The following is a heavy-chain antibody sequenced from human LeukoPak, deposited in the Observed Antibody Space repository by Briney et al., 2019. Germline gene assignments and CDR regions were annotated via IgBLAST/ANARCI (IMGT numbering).Heavy chain of an antibody. CDR2: IYTSGST. CDR1: GGSISSYY. Sequence: SETLSLTCTVSGGSISSYYWSWIRQPPGKGLEWIGYIYTSGSTNYNPSLKSRVTISVDTSKNQFSLKLSSVTAADTAVYYCARRDTMVRGVSWFDPWGQGTLVTVSS. V-gene: IGHV4-4*09. J-gene: IGHJ5*02. D-gene: IGHD3-10*01. CDR3: ARRDTMVRGVSWFDP.